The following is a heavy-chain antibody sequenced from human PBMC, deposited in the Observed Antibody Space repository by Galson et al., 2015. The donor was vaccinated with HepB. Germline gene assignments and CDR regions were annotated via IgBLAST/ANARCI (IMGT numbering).Heavy chain of an antibody. Sequence: SLRLSCAASGFTFSNYAMSWVRQAPGKGLEWVSGISGSGASTYYADSVKGRFTVSRDNSKNTLFLQMNSLRAEDTAVYYCAKDHGGVGATNDYWGQGTLVTVSS. CDR3: AKDHGGVGATNDY. CDR1: GFTFSNYA. J-gene: IGHJ4*02. D-gene: IGHD1-26*01. CDR2: ISGSGAST. V-gene: IGHV3-23*01.